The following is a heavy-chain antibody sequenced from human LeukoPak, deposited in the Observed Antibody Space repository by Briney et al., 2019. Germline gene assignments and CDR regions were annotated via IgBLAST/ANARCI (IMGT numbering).Heavy chain of an antibody. D-gene: IGHD3-22*01. CDR1: GGSFSGYY. Sequence: PSETLSLTCAVYGGSFSGYYWSWIRQPPGKGLEWIGEINHSGSTNYNPSLKSRVTISVDTSKNQFSLKLSSVTAADTAVYYCARGAHRPSYDSSGYWSKSYWYFDLWGRGTLVTVSS. CDR3: ARGAHRPSYDSSGYWSKSYWYFDL. V-gene: IGHV4-34*01. CDR2: INHSGST. J-gene: IGHJ2*01.